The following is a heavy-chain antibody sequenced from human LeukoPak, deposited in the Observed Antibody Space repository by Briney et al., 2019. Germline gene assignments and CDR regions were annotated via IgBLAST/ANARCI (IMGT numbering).Heavy chain of an antibody. D-gene: IGHD4-17*01. CDR1: GFTFSSYS. CDR2: ISGSGGST. CDR3: AKISDGVTTPLPYFDY. J-gene: IGHJ4*02. V-gene: IGHV3-23*01. Sequence: GGSLRLSCAASGFTFSSYSMNWVRQAPGKGLEWVSAISGSGGSTYYADSVKGRFTISRDNSKNTLYLQMNSLRAEDTAVYYCAKISDGVTTPLPYFDYWGQGTLVTVSS.